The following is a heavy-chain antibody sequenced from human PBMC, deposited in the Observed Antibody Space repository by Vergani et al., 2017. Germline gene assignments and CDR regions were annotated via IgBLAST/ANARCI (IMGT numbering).Heavy chain of an antibody. V-gene: IGHV1-69*09. CDR2: IIPILGIA. J-gene: IGHJ5*02. CDR1: GYTFTGYY. CDR3: ARDSSEFDP. D-gene: IGHD6-19*01. Sequence: QVQLVQSGAEVKKPGASVKVSCKASGYTFTGYYMHWVRQAPGQGLEWMGRIIPILGIANYAQKFQGRVTITADKSTSTAYMELSSLRSEDTAVYYCARDSSEFDPWGQGTLVTVSS.